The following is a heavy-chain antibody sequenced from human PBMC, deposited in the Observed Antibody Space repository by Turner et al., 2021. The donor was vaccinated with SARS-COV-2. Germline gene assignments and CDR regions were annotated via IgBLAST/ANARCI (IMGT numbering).Heavy chain of an antibody. CDR1: GDSISNYY. CDR2: FYKGGST. D-gene: IGHD2-2*01. V-gene: IGHV4-59*08. CDR3: ARHGPAAIPILRWFDP. J-gene: IGHJ5*02. Sequence: QVHLQESGPGLVKPSETLSLTCVVSGDSISNYYYNWIRLTPGRGLEWIGHFYKGGSTNYAPSLKSRVTISSDSAKNQISLRLTSVTAADTAVYYCARHGPAAIPILRWFDPWGQGISVVVSS.